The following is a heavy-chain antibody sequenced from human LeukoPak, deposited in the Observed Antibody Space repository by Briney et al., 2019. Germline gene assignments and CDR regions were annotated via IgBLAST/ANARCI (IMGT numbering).Heavy chain of an antibody. CDR2: ISGSGDST. J-gene: IGHJ3*02. Sequence: GGSLRLSCAASGFTFSSYAMSWVRQAPGKGLEWVSGISGSGDSTYYADSVKGRFTISRDNSKNTLYLLMNSLRAEDTAVYYCARVGFGDAFDIWGQGTMVTVSS. CDR3: ARVGFGDAFDI. CDR1: GFTFSSYA. V-gene: IGHV3-23*01. D-gene: IGHD3-16*01.